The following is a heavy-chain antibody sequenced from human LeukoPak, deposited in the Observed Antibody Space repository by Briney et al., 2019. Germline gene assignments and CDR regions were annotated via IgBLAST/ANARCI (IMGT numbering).Heavy chain of an antibody. V-gene: IGHV3-53*01. CDR3: ARVRGLLLGVDY. D-gene: IGHD3-10*01. J-gene: IGHJ4*02. CDR2: IYSGGST. Sequence: GGSLRLSCAASGFTVSSNYMSWVRQAPGKGLEWVSVIYSGGSTYYADSVKGRFTISRDNSKNTLYLQMNSLRAEDTAVYYCARVRGLLLGVDYWGQGTLVTVPS. CDR1: GFTVSSNY.